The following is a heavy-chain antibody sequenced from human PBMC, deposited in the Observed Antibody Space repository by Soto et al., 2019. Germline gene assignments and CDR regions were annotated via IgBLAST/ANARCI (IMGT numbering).Heavy chain of an antibody. D-gene: IGHD2-2*01. CDR3: ARPLNCNNSDCYAANDAFNI. CDR1: GGTFSSHV. J-gene: IGHJ3*02. V-gene: IGHV1-69*01. CDR2: IIPIFETS. Sequence: HVQLVQSGPEVKKPGSSLRVSCKASGGTFSSHVVSWVLQAPGQGLEWMGGIIPIFETSNYAQKFQGRVSITADESTNKAYMELRSLTFEDTAIYYCARPLNCNNSDCYAANDAFNIWGKGTMVTVSS.